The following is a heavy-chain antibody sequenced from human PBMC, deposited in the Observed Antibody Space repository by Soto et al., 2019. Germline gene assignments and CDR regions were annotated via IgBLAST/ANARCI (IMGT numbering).Heavy chain of an antibody. V-gene: IGHV5-51*01. D-gene: IGHD5-12*01. J-gene: IGHJ6*02. CDR1: GYSFTSYW. CDR2: IYPGDSDT. CDR3: ARLETGYSGYDSRYYYYGMDV. Sequence: EVQLVQSGAEVKKPGESLKISCKGSGYSFTSYWIGWVRQMPGKGLEWMGIIYPGDSDTRYSPSFQGQVTISADKSISTAYLQWSSLKASDTAMYYCARLETGYSGYDSRYYYYGMDVWGQGTTVTVSS.